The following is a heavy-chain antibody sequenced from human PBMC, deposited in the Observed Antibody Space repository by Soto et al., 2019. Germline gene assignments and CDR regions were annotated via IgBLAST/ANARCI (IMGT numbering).Heavy chain of an antibody. D-gene: IGHD3-3*01. CDR2: IYPGDSDT. Sequence: GESLKISCKGSGYSFTSYWIGWVRQMPGKGLEWMGIIYPGDSDTRYSPSFQGQVTISADKSISTAYLQWSSLKASDTAMYYCARHVRVTIFGVVIIGYMDVWGKGTTVTVSS. J-gene: IGHJ6*03. CDR3: ARHVRVTIFGVVIIGYMDV. CDR1: GYSFTSYW. V-gene: IGHV5-51*01.